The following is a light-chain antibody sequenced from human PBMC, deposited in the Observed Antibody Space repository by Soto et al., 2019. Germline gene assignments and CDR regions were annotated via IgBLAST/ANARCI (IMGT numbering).Light chain of an antibody. J-gene: IGKJ1*01. CDR2: DAS. Sequence: DIQMTQSPSTLSASVGDRVTITCRASQSISSWLAWYQQKPGKAPKLLIYDASSLESGVPSRFSGSGSGIEFTLTISSLQPDDFATYYCQQYNSYSPKTFGQGTKVDIK. CDR3: QQYNSYSPKT. V-gene: IGKV1-5*01. CDR1: QSISSW.